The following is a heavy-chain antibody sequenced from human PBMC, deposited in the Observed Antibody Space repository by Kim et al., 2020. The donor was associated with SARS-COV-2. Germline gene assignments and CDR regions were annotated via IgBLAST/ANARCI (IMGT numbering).Heavy chain of an antibody. CDR3: VKGWGLLWFGELSY. J-gene: IGHJ4*02. V-gene: IGHV3-64D*09. D-gene: IGHD3-10*01. Sequence: ADSVKGRFNNSRHNSKNTLYLQMRSVRAEDTAVYYCVKGWGLLWFGELSYWGQGTLVTVSS.